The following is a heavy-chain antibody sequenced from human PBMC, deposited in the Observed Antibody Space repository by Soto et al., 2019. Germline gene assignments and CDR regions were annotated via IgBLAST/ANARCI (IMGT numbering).Heavy chain of an antibody. CDR2: FDPEDGET. J-gene: IGHJ5*02. D-gene: IGHD5-12*01. CDR3: ATVVDIVATHNWFDP. CDR1: GYTLTELS. V-gene: IGHV1-24*01. Sequence: GASVKVSCKVSGYTLTELSMHWLRQSPGKGLEWMGGFDPEDGETIYAQKFQGRVTMTEDTSTDTAYMELSSLRSEDTAVYYCATVVDIVATHNWFDPWGQGTLVTVSS.